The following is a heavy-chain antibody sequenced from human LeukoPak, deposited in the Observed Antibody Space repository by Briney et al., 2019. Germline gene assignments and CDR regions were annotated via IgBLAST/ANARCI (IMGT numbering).Heavy chain of an antibody. CDR3: AKKFTGTTVISGDYFDY. CDR1: GFTFSSYA. Sequence: GGSLRLSCAASGFTFSSYAMHWVRQAPGKGLEWVAVMSSDGSKKYYADSVKGRFTISRDNSKNTLYLQMNSLRAEDTAVYYCAKKFTGTTVISGDYFDYWGQGTLVTVSS. V-gene: IGHV3-30-3*02. J-gene: IGHJ4*02. CDR2: MSSDGSKK. D-gene: IGHD4-17*01.